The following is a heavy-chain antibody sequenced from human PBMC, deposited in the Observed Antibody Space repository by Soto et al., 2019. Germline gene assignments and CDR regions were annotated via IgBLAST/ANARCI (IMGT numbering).Heavy chain of an antibody. D-gene: IGHD3-3*01. CDR3: AVIDFSSGYYTSYYGMDV. V-gene: IGHV1-2*02. Sequence: PSGKVSCKASGYTFTGSYMHWVRQAPGQGLEWMGWINPNSGGTNYAQKFQGRYTMTRDTSISTAYMELSRLRSDDTAVYYCAVIDFSSGYYTSYYGMDVWGQGTTVTVSS. CDR2: INPNSGGT. J-gene: IGHJ6*02. CDR1: GYTFTGSY.